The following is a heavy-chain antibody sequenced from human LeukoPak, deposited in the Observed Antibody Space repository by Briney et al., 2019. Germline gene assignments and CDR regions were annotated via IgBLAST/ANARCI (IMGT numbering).Heavy chain of an antibody. V-gene: IGHV3-30*03. CDR1: GFTFSSYG. CDR2: ISYDGSNK. J-gene: IGHJ6*02. Sequence: GRSLRLSCAASGFTFSSYGMHWVRQAPGKGLEWVAVISYDGSNKYYADSVKGRFTISRDNSKNTLYLQMNSLRAEDTAVYYCARDLAQFYYYYGMDVWGQGTTVTVSS. D-gene: IGHD5-24*01. CDR3: ARDLAQFYYYYGMDV.